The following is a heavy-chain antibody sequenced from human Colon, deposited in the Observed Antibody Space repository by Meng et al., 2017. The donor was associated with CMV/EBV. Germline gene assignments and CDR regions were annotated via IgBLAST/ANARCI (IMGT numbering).Heavy chain of an antibody. CDR1: GYRFGSYG. J-gene: IGHJ4*02. V-gene: IGHV1-18*01. CDR2: IGAHTGNT. D-gene: IGHD5-12*01. CDR3: ARDKGGYAGGGDH. Sequence: KASGYRFGSYGFSWVRQAPGQGLEWMGWIGAHTGNTNYAQKFQDRVTMTTDMSTSTAYMELRSLRSDDTAVYYCARDKGGYAGGGDHWGQGTLVTVSS.